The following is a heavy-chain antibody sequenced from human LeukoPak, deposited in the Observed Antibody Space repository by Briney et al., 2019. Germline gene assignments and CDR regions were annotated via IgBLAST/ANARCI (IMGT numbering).Heavy chain of an antibody. V-gene: IGHV1-2*06. Sequence: GASVKVSCKASGYTFTGYYMHWLRQAPGQGLEWMGRINPNSGGTNYAQKFQGRVTMTRDTSISTAYMELSRLRSDDTAVYYCARFLTLGYYVSSGYDYLGQGTLVTVSS. J-gene: IGHJ4*02. CDR1: GYTFTGYY. CDR2: INPNSGGT. CDR3: ARFLTLGYYVSSGYDY. D-gene: IGHD3-22*01.